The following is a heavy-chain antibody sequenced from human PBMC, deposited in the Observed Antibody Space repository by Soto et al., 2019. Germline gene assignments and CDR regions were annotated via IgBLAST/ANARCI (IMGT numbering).Heavy chain of an antibody. CDR1: GFTVSSNY. D-gene: IGHD2-2*01. Sequence: PGGSLRLSCAASGFTVSSNYMSWVRQAPGKGLEWVSVIYSGGSTYYADSVKGRFTISRDNSKNSLYLQMNSLRAEDTAVYYCARDKRSCSSTSRSPGRAYMDVWGKGTTVTVSS. V-gene: IGHV3-66*01. J-gene: IGHJ6*03. CDR2: IYSGGST. CDR3: ARDKRSCSSTSRSPGRAYMDV.